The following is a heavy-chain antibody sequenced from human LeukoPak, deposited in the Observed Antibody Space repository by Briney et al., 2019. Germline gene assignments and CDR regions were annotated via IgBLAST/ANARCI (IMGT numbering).Heavy chain of an antibody. J-gene: IGHJ5*02. CDR1: GGSISSGGYY. CDR2: IFYSGST. CDR3: ARGDMMLRGTIDEIDP. Sequence: KTSETLSLTCTVSGGSISSGGYYWSWIRQPPGKGLEWIGCIFYSGSTKYNPSLKSRVTMSVETSKNQFSLKLSSMTAADTAVYYCARGDMMLRGTIDEIDPWGQGTLVTVSS. V-gene: IGHV4-61*08. D-gene: IGHD1-7*01.